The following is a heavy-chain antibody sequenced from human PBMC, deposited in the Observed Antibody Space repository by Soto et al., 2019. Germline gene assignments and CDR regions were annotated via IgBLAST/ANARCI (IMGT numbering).Heavy chain of an antibody. Sequence: GSLRLSCAASVFTFSSYWMSWVRQAPGKGLEWVANIKQDGSEKYYVDSVKGRFTISRDNAKNSLYLQMNSLRAEDTAVYYCARLRGYSYGDYWGQGTLVTVSS. D-gene: IGHD5-18*01. CDR2: IKQDGSEK. J-gene: IGHJ4*02. CDR3: ARLRGYSYGDY. V-gene: IGHV3-7*03. CDR1: VFTFSSYW.